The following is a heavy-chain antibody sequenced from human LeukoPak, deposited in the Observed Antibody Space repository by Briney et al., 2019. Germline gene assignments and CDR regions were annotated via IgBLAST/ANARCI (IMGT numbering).Heavy chain of an antibody. D-gene: IGHD4-11*01. Sequence: GGSLRLSCAASGFTFSDHNMKWFRQAPGKGLECISCITSTSSAIYYADSVRGRFTISRDNAKRLLYLQMNSLRDEDTAVYYCARSNQADDYWGQGTLVTVSS. CDR3: ARSNQADDY. V-gene: IGHV3-48*02. CDR1: GFTFSDHN. J-gene: IGHJ4*02. CDR2: ITSTSSAI.